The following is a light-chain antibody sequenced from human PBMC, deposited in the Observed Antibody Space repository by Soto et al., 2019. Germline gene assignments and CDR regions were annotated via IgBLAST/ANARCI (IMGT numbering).Light chain of an antibody. Sequence: SYELTQPPSVSVSPGQTASITCSGDKLGDKYACWYQQKPGQSPVLVIYQDRKRPSGIPERFSGSNSGNTATLTISGTQAMDEADYYCQAWDSNTGGVFGGGTKVTVL. J-gene: IGLJ2*01. V-gene: IGLV3-1*01. CDR1: KLGDKY. CDR3: QAWDSNTGGV. CDR2: QDR.